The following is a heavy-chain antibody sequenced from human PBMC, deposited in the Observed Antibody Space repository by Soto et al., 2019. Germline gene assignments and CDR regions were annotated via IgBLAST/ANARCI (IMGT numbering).Heavy chain of an antibody. Sequence: EVQLVESGGGLVQPGGSLKLSCAASGFTFSGSAMHWVRQASGKGLEWVGRIRTKYSNYATEYAASVKGRFTVSRDDSRNTAYLQLYPLKTEDTAVYYCTRQDTITVVENDAFDVWGQGTMVTVST. V-gene: IGHV3-73*01. D-gene: IGHD5-18*01. J-gene: IGHJ3*01. CDR2: IRTKYSNYAT. CDR1: GFTFSGSA. CDR3: TRQDTITVVENDAFDV.